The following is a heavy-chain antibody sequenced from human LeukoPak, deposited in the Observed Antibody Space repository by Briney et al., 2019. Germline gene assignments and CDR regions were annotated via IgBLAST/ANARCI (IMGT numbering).Heavy chain of an antibody. D-gene: IGHD3-3*01. Sequence: ASVKVSCKVSGYTLTELSIHWVRQAPGQGLEWMGIINPVGGSTTYAQKFQGRVTMTRDTSTSTVYMELSSLRSEDTAVYYCTRVSNFLSGYWDYWGQGTLVTVSS. CDR1: GYTLTELS. CDR2: INPVGGST. CDR3: TRVSNFLSGYWDY. V-gene: IGHV1-46*01. J-gene: IGHJ4*02.